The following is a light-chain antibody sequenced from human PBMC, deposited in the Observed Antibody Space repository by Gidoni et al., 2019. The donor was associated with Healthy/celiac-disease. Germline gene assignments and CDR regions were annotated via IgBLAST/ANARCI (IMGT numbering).Light chain of an antibody. J-gene: IGLJ2*01. CDR2: SNN. CDR3: AAWDDSLNGPV. Sequence: QSVLTQPPSASGTPGPRVTISCSGSSSNIASNTVNWYKQLPGTAPNLLIYSNNQRPSGVPDRFSGSKSGTSASLAISGLQSEDEADYYCAAWDDSLNGPVFGGGTKLTVL. V-gene: IGLV1-44*01. CDR1: SSNIASNT.